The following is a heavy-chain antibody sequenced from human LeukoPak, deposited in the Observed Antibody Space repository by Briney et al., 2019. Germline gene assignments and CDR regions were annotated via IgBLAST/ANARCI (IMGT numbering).Heavy chain of an antibody. J-gene: IGHJ4*02. D-gene: IGHD4-17*01. V-gene: IGHV3-21*01. CDR2: ISSGSSYI. CDR3: ARELSEGTVNDY. Sequence: GGSLRLSCAASGFTFSSYSMVWVRQAPGKGLEWVSSISSGSSYIYYADSVKSRFTISRDNAKNSLFLQMYSLRAGDTAVYYCARELSEGTVNDYWGQGTLVTVSS. CDR1: GFTFSSYS.